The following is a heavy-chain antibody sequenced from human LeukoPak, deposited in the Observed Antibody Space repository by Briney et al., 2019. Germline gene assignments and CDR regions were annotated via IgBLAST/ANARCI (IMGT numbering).Heavy chain of an antibody. J-gene: IGHJ4*02. D-gene: IGHD1-26*01. CDR3: ARGAKSGSYRNFDY. V-gene: IGHV1-69*13. CDR2: IIPIFGIG. CDR1: GGTFSTYA. Sequence: SVKVSCKASGGTFSTYAINWVRQAPGQGLQWMGGIIPIFGIGKYAQRFQGRVTITADESTSTAYIEVSSLESEDTAVCYCARGAKSGSYRNFDYWGQGTVVTVSP.